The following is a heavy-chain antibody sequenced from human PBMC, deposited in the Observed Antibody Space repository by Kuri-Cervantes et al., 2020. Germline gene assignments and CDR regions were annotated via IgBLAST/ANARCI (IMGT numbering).Heavy chain of an antibody. CDR1: GFTFSSYA. CDR2: ISYDGSNK. Sequence: GESLKISCAASGFTFSSYAMHWVRQAPGKGLEWVAVISYDGSNKYYADSVKGRFTISRDNAKNSLYLQMNSLRAEDTALYYCAKGLWCGGDCYLYAFDIWGQGTMVTVSS. V-gene: IGHV3-30*01. D-gene: IGHD2-21*02. CDR3: AKGLWCGGDCYLYAFDI. J-gene: IGHJ3*02.